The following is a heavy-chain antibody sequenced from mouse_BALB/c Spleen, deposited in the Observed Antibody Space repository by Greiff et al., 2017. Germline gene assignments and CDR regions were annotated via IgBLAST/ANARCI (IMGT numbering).Heavy chain of an antibody. Sequence: QVQLKQSGAELARPRASVKMSCKASGYTFTLYTMHWVKQRPGQGLEWIGYINPRSGYTNYNQKFKDKATLTADKSSSTAYMQLSSLTAEDSAVYYCARDTTVEVAMDYWGQGTSVTVSA. CDR3: ARDTTVEVAMDY. CDR1: GYTFTLYT. CDR2: INPRSGYT. J-gene: IGHJ4*01. D-gene: IGHD1-1*01. V-gene: IGHV1-4*01.